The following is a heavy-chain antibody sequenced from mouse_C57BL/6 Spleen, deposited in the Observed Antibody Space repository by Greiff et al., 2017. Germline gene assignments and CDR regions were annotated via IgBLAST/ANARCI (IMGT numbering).Heavy chain of an antibody. CDR1: GYTFTSYW. D-gene: IGHD2-5*01. Sequence: VQLQQPGAELVKPGASVKLSCKASGYTFTSYWMQWVKQRPGQGLEWIGELDPSDSYTNYNQKVKGKATLTVDTSASTAYMQLSSLTSEDSAVYYCARWDYSNYLSFDWGQGTSVTVSS. CDR3: ARWDYSNYLSFD. CDR2: LDPSDSYT. V-gene: IGHV1-50*01. J-gene: IGHJ4*01.